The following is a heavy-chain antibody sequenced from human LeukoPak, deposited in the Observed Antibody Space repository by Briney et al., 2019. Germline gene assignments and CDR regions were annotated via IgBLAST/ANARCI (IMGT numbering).Heavy chain of an antibody. CDR1: GFTFSSYA. V-gene: IGHV3-23*01. D-gene: IGHD2-2*01. CDR2: ISGSGGST. Sequence: PGGSLRLSCAASGFTFSSYAMSWVRQAPGKGLEWVSAISGSGGSTYYADSVKGRFTISRDNSKNTLYLQMNSLRAEDTAVYYCAKDDINLGYCSSTSCDDYWGQGTLVTVSS. J-gene: IGHJ4*02. CDR3: AKDDINLGYCSSTSCDDY.